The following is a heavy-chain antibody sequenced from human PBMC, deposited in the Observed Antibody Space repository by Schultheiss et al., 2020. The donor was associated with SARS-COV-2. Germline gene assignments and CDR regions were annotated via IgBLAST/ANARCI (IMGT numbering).Heavy chain of an antibody. CDR2: IGTAGDP. CDR3: ASHGAYYYDSSGPVDY. D-gene: IGHD3-22*01. Sequence: GGSLRLSCAASGFTFSSYDMHWVRQATGKGLEWVSAIGTAGDPYYPGSVKGRFTISRENAKNTLYLQMNSLRAEDTAVYYCASHGAYYYDSSGPVDYWGQGTLVTVSS. V-gene: IGHV3-13*05. J-gene: IGHJ4*02. CDR1: GFTFSSYD.